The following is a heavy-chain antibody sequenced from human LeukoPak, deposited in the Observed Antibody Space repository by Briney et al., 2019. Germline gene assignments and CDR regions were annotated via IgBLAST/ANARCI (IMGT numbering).Heavy chain of an antibody. J-gene: IGHJ2*01. Sequence: SETLSLTCTVSGGSISSYYWSWIRQPAGKGLEWIGRIYTSGSTNYNPSLKSRVTMSVDTSKNQFSLKLSSVTAADTAVYYCARVLPYYYDSSGYYQGWYFDLWGRGTLVTVSS. V-gene: IGHV4-4*07. D-gene: IGHD3-22*01. CDR3: ARVLPYYYDSSGYYQGWYFDL. CDR2: IYTSGST. CDR1: GGSISSYY.